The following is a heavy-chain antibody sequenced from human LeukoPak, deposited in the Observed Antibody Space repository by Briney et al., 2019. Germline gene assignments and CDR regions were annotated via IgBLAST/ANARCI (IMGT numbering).Heavy chain of an antibody. CDR2: IRYDGSNK. D-gene: IGHD3-22*01. Sequence: GGSLRLSCAASGFTFSSYGMHWVRQAPGKGLEWVAFIRYDGSNKYYADSVKGRFTISRDNSKTTLYLQMNSLRAEDTAVYYCAKGYYDSSGSFDYWGQGTLVTVSS. CDR1: GFTFSSYG. J-gene: IGHJ4*02. CDR3: AKGYYDSSGSFDY. V-gene: IGHV3-30*02.